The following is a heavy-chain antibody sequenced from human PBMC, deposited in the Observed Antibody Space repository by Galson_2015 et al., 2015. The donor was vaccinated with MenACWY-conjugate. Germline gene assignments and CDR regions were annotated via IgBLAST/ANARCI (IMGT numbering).Heavy chain of an antibody. CDR2: IKSKTDGGTT. Sequence: SLRLSCAASGFTFSNAWMNWIRQAPGKGLERVGRIKSKTDGGTTDYAAPVKGRFTISRDDSKNTLYLQMNSLKTEDTAVYYCTTEKRDYYYYYMDVWGKGTTVTVSS. CDR3: TTEKRDYYYYYMDV. J-gene: IGHJ6*03. CDR1: GFTFSNAW. V-gene: IGHV3-15*07.